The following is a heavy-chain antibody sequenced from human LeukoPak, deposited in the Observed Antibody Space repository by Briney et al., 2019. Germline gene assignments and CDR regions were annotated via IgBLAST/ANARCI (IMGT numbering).Heavy chain of an antibody. J-gene: IGHJ4*02. CDR1: GESFSGYY. Sequence: PSETLSLTCAVYGESFSGYYWSWIRQPPGKGLEWIGEINHIESTNFNPSLESRVTISVDTSKNQFSLKLSSVTAADTAVYYCARGRGASTVTTEFDYWGLGTLVTVSS. CDR2: INHIEST. V-gene: IGHV4-34*01. CDR3: ARGRGASTVTTEFDY. D-gene: IGHD4-17*01.